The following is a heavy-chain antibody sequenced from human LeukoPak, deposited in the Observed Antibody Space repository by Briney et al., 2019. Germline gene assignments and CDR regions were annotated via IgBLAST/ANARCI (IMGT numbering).Heavy chain of an antibody. V-gene: IGHV1-46*01. CDR2: INPSGGST. CDR1: GYTFTSYY. J-gene: IGHJ5*02. Sequence: GASVKVSCKASGYTFTSYYMHWVRHAPGQGLEWMGIINPSGGSTSYAQKFQGRVTMTRDTSTSTVYMELSSLKSEDTAVYYCAREKGYYGSGEEFDPWGQGTLVTVSS. D-gene: IGHD3-10*01. CDR3: AREKGYYGSGEEFDP.